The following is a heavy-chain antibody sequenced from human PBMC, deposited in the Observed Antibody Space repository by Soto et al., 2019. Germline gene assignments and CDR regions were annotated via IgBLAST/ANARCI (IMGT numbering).Heavy chain of an antibody. CDR1: GGSIINYY. CDR3: ARKGYFDY. CDR2: IYYSGST. V-gene: IGHV4-59*08. J-gene: IGHJ4*02. Sequence: SETLSLTCTVSGGSIINYYWSWIRQPPGKGLEWIGFIYYSGSTNYNPSLKSRVTMSVDTSKNQFSLKLSSVTAADTAVYYCARKGYFDYWGQGTLVTVSS.